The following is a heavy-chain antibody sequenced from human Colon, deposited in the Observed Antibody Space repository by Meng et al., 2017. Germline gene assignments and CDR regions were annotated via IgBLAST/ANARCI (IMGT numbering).Heavy chain of an antibody. CDR2: INLNSGAT. CDR3: ARVKDTTVVVFSEKFDY. J-gene: IGHJ4*02. Sequence: QGQQVQSGAGVKKPGASVTVSCKASEYTFTDYYMHWVRQAPGQGLEWMGRINLNSGATNYAQKFQGRVTMTTDTSISTAYMDLSRLRSDDTAVYYCARVKDTTVVVFSEKFDYWGQGTLVTVSS. D-gene: IGHD5-18*01. V-gene: IGHV1-2*06. CDR1: EYTFTDYY.